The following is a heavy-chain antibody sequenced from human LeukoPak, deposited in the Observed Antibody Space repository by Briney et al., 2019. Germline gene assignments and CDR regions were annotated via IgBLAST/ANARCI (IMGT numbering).Heavy chain of an antibody. V-gene: IGHV3-74*01. CDR3: TREGGYDPFEY. CDR2: IDADGSSA. Sequence: GGSLRLSCAASGITFNYYRMHWVRQAPGKGLVWVPRIDADGSSATYADSVKGRFTISRDNAKNTLYLQMNSLRAEDTAVYYCTREGGYDPFEYWGQGTLVTVSS. CDR1: GITFNYYR. D-gene: IGHD5-12*01. J-gene: IGHJ4*02.